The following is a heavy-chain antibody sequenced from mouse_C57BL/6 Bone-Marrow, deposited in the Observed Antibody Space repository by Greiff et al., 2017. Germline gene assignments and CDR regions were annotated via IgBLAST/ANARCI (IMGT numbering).Heavy chain of an antibody. CDR1: GFNFKGYY. V-gene: IGHV14-2*01. CDR3: LYGWFAY. CDR2: IDPEDGGT. D-gene: IGHD1-1*01. Sequence: VQLQQSGAELVKPGASVKLSCTASGFNFKGYYMHWVKQRPEQGLEWIGRIDPEDGGTKYAAKFKGKATITADTSSNTAYLQLSSLTSEDTAVYYGLYGWFAYWGQGTLVTVSA. J-gene: IGHJ3*01.